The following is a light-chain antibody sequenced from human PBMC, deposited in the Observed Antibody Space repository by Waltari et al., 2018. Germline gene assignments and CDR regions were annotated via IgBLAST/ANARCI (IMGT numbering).Light chain of an antibody. CDR1: QDISNY. CDR3: QQETV. CDR2: DAS. V-gene: IGKV1-33*01. J-gene: IGKJ3*01. Sequence: DIQMNQSPSSLSASVGDRVTITCQASQDISNYLNLYQQKPGKAPKLLIYDASNLETGVPSRFSGSGSGTDFTFTISSLQPEDIATYYCQQETVFGPGTKVDIK.